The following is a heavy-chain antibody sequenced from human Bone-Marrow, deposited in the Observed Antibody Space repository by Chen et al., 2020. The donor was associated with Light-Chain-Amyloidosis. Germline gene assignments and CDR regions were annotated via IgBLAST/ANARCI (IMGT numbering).Heavy chain of an antibody. Sequence: EVQLAEFGGDFVQPGRSLRLSCTGSGFTVGAYAVSWLRQAPGKGLEWVGFIRRKSYGGTTEYAASVKGRFTISRDDSISTAYLQMNSLRTDDTAVYSCTSGAAADKYYYGLDVWGQGTTVTVSS. CDR2: IRRKSYGGTT. CDR3: TSGAAADKYYYGLDV. V-gene: IGHV3-49*03. J-gene: IGHJ6*02. D-gene: IGHD6-13*01. CDR1: GFTVGAYA.